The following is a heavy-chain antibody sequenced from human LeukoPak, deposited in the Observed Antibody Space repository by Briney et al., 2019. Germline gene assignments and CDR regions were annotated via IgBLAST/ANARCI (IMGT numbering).Heavy chain of an antibody. CDR3: AKGAGECSGGSCYGVD. J-gene: IGHJ4*02. D-gene: IGHD2-15*01. CDR1: GFIFSGYG. Sequence: GSLRPSCAASGFIFSGYGIHWVRQAPGKGLEWVAVISYDGTKKYYGDSVKGRFTISRDNSKNTVFLQMNSLRAEDTAVYYCAKGAGECSGGSCYGVDWGQGTLVTVSS. V-gene: IGHV3-30*18. CDR2: ISYDGTKK.